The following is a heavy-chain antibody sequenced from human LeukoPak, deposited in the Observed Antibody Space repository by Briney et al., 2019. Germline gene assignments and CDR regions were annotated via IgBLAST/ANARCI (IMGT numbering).Heavy chain of an antibody. Sequence: GGSLRLSCAASGFTFRNYWMGWVRQAPGKGLEWVANTKPDGTAEYYADSVRGRFTTSRDNANNFLYLQMNSLRGEDTAVYYCARDGGLHTNFDYWGQGTLVTVTS. J-gene: IGHJ4*02. CDR1: GFTFRNYW. CDR2: TKPDGTAE. CDR3: ARDGGLHTNFDY. D-gene: IGHD2-15*01. V-gene: IGHV3-7*01.